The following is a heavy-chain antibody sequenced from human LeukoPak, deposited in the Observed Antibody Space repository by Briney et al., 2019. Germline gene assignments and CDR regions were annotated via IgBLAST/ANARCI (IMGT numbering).Heavy chain of an antibody. V-gene: IGHV1-46*01. J-gene: IGHJ6*03. CDR1: GYTFTSYY. CDR2: INPSGGST. D-gene: IGHD2-2*03. CDR3: ARVVGYCSSTSCPYYMDV. Sequence: ASVKVSCKASGYTFTSYYMHWVRQAPGQGLEWMGIINPSGGSTSYAQKFQGRVTITADESTSTAYMELSSLRSEDTAVYYCARVVGYCSSTSCPYYMDVWGKGTTVTVSS.